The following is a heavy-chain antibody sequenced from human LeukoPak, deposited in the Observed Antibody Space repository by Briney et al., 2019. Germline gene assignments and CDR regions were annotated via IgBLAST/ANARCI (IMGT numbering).Heavy chain of an antibody. V-gene: IGHV3-64D*09. CDR1: GFTFSSYA. J-gene: IGHJ6*02. CDR2: ISSNGGST. Sequence: GGSLRLSCAASGFTFSSYAMHWVRQAPGKGLEYVSAISSNGGSTYYADSVEGRFTISRDNSKNTLYLQMSSLRAEDTAVYYCGSGWYRATPWSYYYGMDVWGQGTTVTVSS. D-gene: IGHD6-19*01. CDR3: GSGWYRATPWSYYYGMDV.